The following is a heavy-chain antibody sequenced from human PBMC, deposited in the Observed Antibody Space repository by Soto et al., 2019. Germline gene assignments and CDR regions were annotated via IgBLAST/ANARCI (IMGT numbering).Heavy chain of an antibody. D-gene: IGHD5-12*01. Sequence: PSETLSLTCAVYGGSFSGYYWTWIRQPPGTGLEWIGEINHSGSTNYNPSLKSRVTISVDTSKNQFSLTVTSVTAADTAVYYFSRRLGVTKTSDFWCPGPLVTLFS. CDR1: GGSFSGYY. J-gene: IGHJ4*02. V-gene: IGHV4-34*03. CDR2: INHSGST. CDR3: SRRLGVTKTSDF.